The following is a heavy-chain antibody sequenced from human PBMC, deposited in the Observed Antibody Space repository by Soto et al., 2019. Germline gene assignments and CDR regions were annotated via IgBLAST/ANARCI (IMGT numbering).Heavy chain of an antibody. Sequence: ASVKVSCKTSGYTFTDFAMHWVRQAPGQSLEWMGWINPATGNIEYLKKFEGRVTITRDTSASTVYMDLRSLRSEDTAVYYCTREGAVAGNWLDPWGQGTLVTVSS. CDR3: TREGAVAGNWLDP. D-gene: IGHD6-19*01. V-gene: IGHV1-3*01. J-gene: IGHJ5*02. CDR1: GYTFTDFA. CDR2: INPATGNI.